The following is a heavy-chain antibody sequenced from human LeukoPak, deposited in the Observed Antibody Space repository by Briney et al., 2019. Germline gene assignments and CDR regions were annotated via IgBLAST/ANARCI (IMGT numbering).Heavy chain of an antibody. CDR3: ARDITELERLFDY. Sequence: HPGGSLRLSCAASGFTFRNYNMNWVRQAPGKGLEWISYISSDSTTIYYADSVKSRFTISRDNAKNSLYLQMNSLRTEDTAVYYCARDITELERLFDYWGQGTLVTVSS. CDR1: GFTFRNYN. CDR2: ISSDSTTI. V-gene: IGHV3-48*01. J-gene: IGHJ4*02. D-gene: IGHD1-1*01.